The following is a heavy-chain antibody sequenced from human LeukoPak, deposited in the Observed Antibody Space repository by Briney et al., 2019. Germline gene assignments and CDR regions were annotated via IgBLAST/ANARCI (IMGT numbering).Heavy chain of an antibody. V-gene: IGHV3-7*03. CDR1: GFTFSSYW. CDR3: ARVGSGVLRYFDWRSDY. CDR2: IKQDGSEK. J-gene: IGHJ4*02. Sequence: GGSLRLSCAASGFTFSSYWMSWVRQAPGKGLEWVANIKQDGSEKYYVDSVKGRFTMSRDNAKNSLYLQMNSLRAEDTAVYYCARVGSGVLRYFDWRSDYWGQGTLVTVSS. D-gene: IGHD3-9*01.